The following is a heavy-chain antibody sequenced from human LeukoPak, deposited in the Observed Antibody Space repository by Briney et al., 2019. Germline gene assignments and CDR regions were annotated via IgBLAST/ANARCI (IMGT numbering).Heavy chain of an antibody. J-gene: IGHJ4*02. CDR2: ISGSGGST. CDR3: AKSSEYYYGSGSYYAFFDY. Sequence: GGSLRLSCVVSGFTFNSYAMSWVRQAPGKGLEWVSAISGSGGSTYYADSVKGRFTISRDNSKNTLYLQMNSLRAEDTAVYYCAKSSEYYYGSGSYYAFFDYWGQGTLVTVSS. CDR1: GFTFNSYA. D-gene: IGHD3-10*01. V-gene: IGHV3-23*01.